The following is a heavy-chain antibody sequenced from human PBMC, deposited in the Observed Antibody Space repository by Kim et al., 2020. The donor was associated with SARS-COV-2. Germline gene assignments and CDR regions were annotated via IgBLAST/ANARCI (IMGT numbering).Heavy chain of an antibody. V-gene: IGHV3-74*01. J-gene: IGHJ6*02. Sequence: GGSLRLSCAASGFTFSSYWMHWVRQAPGKGLVWVSRINSDGSSTSYADSVKGRFTISRDNAKNTLYLQMNSLRAEDTAVYYCANTGYSYGPRSYYYYGMDVWGQGTTVTVSS. CDR2: INSDGSST. D-gene: IGHD5-18*01. CDR3: ANTGYSYGPRSYYYYGMDV. CDR1: GFTFSSYW.